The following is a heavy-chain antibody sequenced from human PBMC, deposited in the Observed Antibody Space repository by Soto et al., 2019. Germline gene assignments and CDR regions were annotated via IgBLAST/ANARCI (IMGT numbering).Heavy chain of an antibody. J-gene: IGHJ5*02. D-gene: IGHD2-2*01. CDR2: ISAYNGNT. CDR1: GYTFTSYG. Sequence: QVQLVQSGAEVKKPGASVKVSCKASGYTFTSYGISWVRQAPGQGLEWMGWISAYNGNTNYAQKLQGRVTMTTDTATSTAYMELRRLRSDDAAVYYCARVQHSQYCSSTSCYLVLIGPWGQGTLVTVSS. CDR3: ARVQHSQYCSSTSCYLVLIGP. V-gene: IGHV1-18*01.